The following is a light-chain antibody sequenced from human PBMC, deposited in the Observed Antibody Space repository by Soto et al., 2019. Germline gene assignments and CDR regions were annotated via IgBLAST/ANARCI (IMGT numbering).Light chain of an antibody. CDR1: NIGSKS. Sequence: SYELTQPPSVSVAPGQTARITCGGKNIGSKSVHWYQQKPGQAPVLVFYDDSDRPSGIPERFSCSNSGNTATLTISRVEAGDDADYYCQVWDSSSDQHVVFGGGTKRTVL. CDR3: QVWDSSSDQHVV. CDR2: DDS. J-gene: IGLJ2*01. V-gene: IGLV3-21*02.